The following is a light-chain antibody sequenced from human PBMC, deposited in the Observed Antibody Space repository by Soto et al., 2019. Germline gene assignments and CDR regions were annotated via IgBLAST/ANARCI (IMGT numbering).Light chain of an antibody. CDR2: DAS. Sequence: EIVLTQSPATLSLSPGERDTLSCRASQSVSSYLAWYQQKPGQAPRLLIYDASNRATGIPARFSGSGSGTDFTLPISSLEPEDFAVYYCQQRSNWPGTFGQGTKVEIK. CDR3: QQRSNWPGT. CDR1: QSVSSY. J-gene: IGKJ1*01. V-gene: IGKV3-11*01.